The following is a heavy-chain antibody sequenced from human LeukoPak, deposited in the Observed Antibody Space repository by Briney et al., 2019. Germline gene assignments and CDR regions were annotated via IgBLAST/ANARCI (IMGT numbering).Heavy chain of an antibody. J-gene: IGHJ4*02. CDR1: GFTVSSNY. CDR2: IYSGGST. CDR3: AKDWGGRRDYGYYFDS. Sequence: GGSLRLSCAASGFTVSSNYMSWVRQAPGKGLEWVSVIYSGGSTYYADSVKGRFTISRDNSENTLYLQMNSLRAEDTAMYYCAKDWGGRRDYGYYFDSWGQGTLVTVSS. D-gene: IGHD4-17*01. V-gene: IGHV3-53*05.